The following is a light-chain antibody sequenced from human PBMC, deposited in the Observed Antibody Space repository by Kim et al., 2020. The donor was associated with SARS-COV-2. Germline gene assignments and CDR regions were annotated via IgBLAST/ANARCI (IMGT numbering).Light chain of an antibody. Sequence: PGQAVTISCTGTSSDVGGYNYVSWYQQHPGKAPKLMIYDVSKRPSGVPDRFSGSKSGNTASLTVSGLQAEDEADYYCWSYAGSSVVFGRGTKLTVL. CDR2: DVS. CDR1: SSDVGGYNY. J-gene: IGLJ2*01. CDR3: WSYAGSSVV. V-gene: IGLV2-11*01.